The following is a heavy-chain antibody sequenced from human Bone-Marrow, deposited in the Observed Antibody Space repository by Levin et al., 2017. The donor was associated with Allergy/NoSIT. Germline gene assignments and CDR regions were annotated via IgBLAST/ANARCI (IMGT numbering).Heavy chain of an antibody. CDR2: IYFSGNT. CDR3: ASPPANIEYFQL. D-gene: IGHD1/OR15-1a*01. J-gene: IGHJ1*01. V-gene: IGHV4-39*01. Sequence: SQTLSLTCSVSGDSISNSRYYWGWFRQPPGKGLEWIGTIYFSGNTYYNPSLRSRVTISLDTSKNQFSLKLSSVTAADTAIYYCASPPANIEYFQLWGQGTLVTVSS. CDR1: GDSISNSRYY.